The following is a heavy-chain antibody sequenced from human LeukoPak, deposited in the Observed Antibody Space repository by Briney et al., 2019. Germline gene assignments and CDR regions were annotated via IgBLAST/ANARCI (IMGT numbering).Heavy chain of an antibody. CDR3: ARGSDYDWRSFDC. CDR2: SRNKANRYTT. D-gene: IGHD5-12*01. CDR1: GFTFSDYY. Sequence: PGGSLRLSCAASGFTFSDYYMSWIRQAPGKGLEWVGRSRNKANRYTTEYAASVKGRFTISRDDSKNSLYLQMNSLKTEDTAVYYCARGSDYDWRSFDCWGQGTLVTVSS. V-gene: IGHV3-72*01. J-gene: IGHJ4*02.